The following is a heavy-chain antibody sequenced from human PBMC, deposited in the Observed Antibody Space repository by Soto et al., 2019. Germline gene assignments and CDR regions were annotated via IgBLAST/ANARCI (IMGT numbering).Heavy chain of an antibody. CDR3: AAAHSSGWYFDY. J-gene: IGHJ4*02. CDR2: IVVGSGNT. Sequence: SVKVSCKASGFTFTSSAVQWVRQARGQRLEWIGWIVVGSGNTNYAQKFQERVTITRDMSTSTAYMELSSLRSEDTAVYYCAAAHSSGWYFDYWGQGTLVTVSS. D-gene: IGHD6-19*01. CDR1: GFTFTSSA. V-gene: IGHV1-58*01.